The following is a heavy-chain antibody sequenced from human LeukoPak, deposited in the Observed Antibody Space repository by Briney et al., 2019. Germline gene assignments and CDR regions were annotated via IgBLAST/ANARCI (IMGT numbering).Heavy chain of an antibody. V-gene: IGHV3-21*01. D-gene: IGHD2-21*02. CDR2: ISSSSSYI. CDR1: GFKFSSYS. Sequence: PGGSLRLSCAASGFKFSSYSMKWVRQAPGKGLEWVSFISSSSSYIYYADSVKGRFTISRDNAKNALYLQMNSLRVEDTAVYYCARDESRGNLVTAPDYWGQGTLVTISS. J-gene: IGHJ4*02. CDR3: ARDESRGNLVTAPDY.